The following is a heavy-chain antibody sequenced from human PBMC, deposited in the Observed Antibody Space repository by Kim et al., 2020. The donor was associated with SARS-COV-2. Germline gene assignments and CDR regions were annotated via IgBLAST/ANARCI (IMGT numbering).Heavy chain of an antibody. Sequence: GGSLRLSCAASGFTFSSYSMNWVRQAPGKGLEWVSYISSSSSTIYYADSVKGRFTISRDNAKNSLYLQMNSLRAEDTAVYYCARDLTGYGSGYFDLWGRGTLVTVSS. CDR3: ARDLTGYGSGYFDL. V-gene: IGHV3-48*04. CDR1: GFTFSSYS. CDR2: ISSSSSTI. D-gene: IGHD3-10*01. J-gene: IGHJ2*01.